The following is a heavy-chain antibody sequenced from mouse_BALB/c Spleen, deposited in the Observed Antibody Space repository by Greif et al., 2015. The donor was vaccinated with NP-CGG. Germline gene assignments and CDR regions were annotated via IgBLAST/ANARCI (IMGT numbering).Heavy chain of an antibody. CDR3: AKGSWFDY. Sequence: QVQLQQPGAELVKPGASVKLSCKASGYTFTSYWMHWVKQRPGQGLEWIGEINPSNGRTNYNEKFKSKATLTVDKSSSTACMQLSSLTSEDSAVYYCAKGSWFDYWGQGTTLTVSS. V-gene: IGHV1S81*02. J-gene: IGHJ2*01. CDR1: GYTFTSYW. CDR2: INPSNGRT.